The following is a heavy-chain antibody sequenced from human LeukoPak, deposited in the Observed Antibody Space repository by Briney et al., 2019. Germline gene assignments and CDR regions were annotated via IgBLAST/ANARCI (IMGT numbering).Heavy chain of an antibody. Sequence: SVKVSCKASGGTFSSYAISWVRQAPGQGLEWMGGIIPIFGTANYAQKFQGRVTITTDESTSTAYMELSSLRSDDTAVYYCARDGDSDSCRRPHNWFHPWGQGTLVTVSS. D-gene: IGHD2-21*01. CDR3: ARDGDSDSCRRPHNWFHP. CDR1: GGTFSSYA. CDR2: IIPIFGTA. J-gene: IGHJ5*02. V-gene: IGHV1-69*05.